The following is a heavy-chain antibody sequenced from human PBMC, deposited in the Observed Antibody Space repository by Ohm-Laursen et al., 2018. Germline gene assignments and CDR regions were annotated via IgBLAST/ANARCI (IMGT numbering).Heavy chain of an antibody. CDR1: GYSISSGYY. J-gene: IGHJ4*02. CDR3: ARLYYDRSGYRLDY. D-gene: IGHD3-22*01. V-gene: IGHV4-38-2*01. CDR2: IYHSGST. Sequence: SDTLSLTCAVSGYSISSGYYWGWIRQPPGKGLEWIGSIYHSGSTYYNPSLKSRVTMSVDTSKNQFSLKLSSVTAADTAVYYCARLYYDRSGYRLDYWGQGTLVTVSS.